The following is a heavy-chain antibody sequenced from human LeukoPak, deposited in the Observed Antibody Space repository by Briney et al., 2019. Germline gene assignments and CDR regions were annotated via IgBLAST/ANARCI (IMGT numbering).Heavy chain of an antibody. CDR3: ARASIFTGWD. CDR1: GFTFSSYS. D-gene: IGHD2-2*02. V-gene: IGHV3-21*04. J-gene: IGHJ4*02. Sequence: GGSLRLSCAASGFTFSSYSMNWVRQAPGKGLEWVSSISSSSSYIYYADSVKGRFTISRDSSKNTMYLQMNSLRAEDTAVYYCARASIFTGWDWGQGTLVTVSS. CDR2: ISSSSSYI.